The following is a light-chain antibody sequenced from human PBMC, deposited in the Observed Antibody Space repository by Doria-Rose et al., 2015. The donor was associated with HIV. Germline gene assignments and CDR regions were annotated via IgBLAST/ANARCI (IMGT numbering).Light chain of an antibody. CDR2: GGS. J-gene: IGKJ1*01. CDR3: HQYGTSWT. Sequence: TQSPDTLSLSPGERATLSRRASQSFSSTYLAWYQQKPGQAPSLLIYGGSTRATGIPDRFSASGSGTDFTLTINRLEPEDFALYYCHQYGTSWTFGQGTKVEI. CDR1: QSFSSTY. V-gene: IGKV3-20*01.